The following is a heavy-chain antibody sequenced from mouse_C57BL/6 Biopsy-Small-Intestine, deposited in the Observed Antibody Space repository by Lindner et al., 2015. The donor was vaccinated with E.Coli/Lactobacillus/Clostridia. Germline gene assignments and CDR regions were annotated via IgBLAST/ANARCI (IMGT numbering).Heavy chain of an antibody. D-gene: IGHD1-1*01. CDR3: VRETTVDWYFDV. Sequence: EVQLQESGGGLVQPKGSLKLSCAASGFTFNTYAMHWVRQAPGKGLEWVARIRSKSSNYATYYADSVKDRFTISRDDSQSMLHLQMNNLKTEDTAMYYCVRETTVDWYFDVWGTGTTVTVSS. V-gene: IGHV10-3*01. J-gene: IGHJ1*03. CDR2: IRSKSSNYAT. CDR1: GFTFNTYA.